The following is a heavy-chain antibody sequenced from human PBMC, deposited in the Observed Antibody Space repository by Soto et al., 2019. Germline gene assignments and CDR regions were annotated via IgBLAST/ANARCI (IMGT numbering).Heavy chain of an antibody. CDR1: GGSISSYY. V-gene: IGHV4-59*08. CDR3: ARRTDFWSGFDY. CDR2: IYYSGST. D-gene: IGHD3-3*01. J-gene: IGHJ4*02. Sequence: SETLSLTCTVSGGSISSYYWSWIRQPPGKGLEWIGYIYYSGSTNYNPSLKSRVTISVDTSKNQFSLKLSSVTAADTAVYYCARRTDFWSGFDYWGQGTLVTVSS.